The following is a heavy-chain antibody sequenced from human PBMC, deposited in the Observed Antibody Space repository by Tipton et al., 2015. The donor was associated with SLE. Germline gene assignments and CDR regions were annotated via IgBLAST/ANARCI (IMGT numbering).Heavy chain of an antibody. J-gene: IGHJ5*02. CDR1: GGSISNSSYY. CDR3: ARGGDWFDP. D-gene: IGHD3-16*01. CDR2: IYYSGST. Sequence: TLSLTCTVSGGSISNSSYYWGWIRQPPGKGLEWIGYIYYSGSTNYNPPLKSLVTISVDTSKNQFSLKLSTVTAADTAVYYCARGGDWFDPWGQGTLVTVSA. V-gene: IGHV4-61*05.